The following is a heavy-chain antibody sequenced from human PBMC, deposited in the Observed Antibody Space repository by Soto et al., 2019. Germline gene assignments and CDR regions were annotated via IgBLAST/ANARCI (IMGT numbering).Heavy chain of an antibody. CDR2: IYYSGST. J-gene: IGHJ4*02. V-gene: IGHV4-39*01. CDR3: ARRYYGDSFDF. D-gene: IGHD4-17*01. CDR1: GGSISSSSYY. Sequence: QLQLQESGPGLVKPSETLSLTCTVSGGSISSSSYYWGWIRQPPGKGLEWIGSIYYSGSTYYNPSLTSGFTMSVDPAKNLFSLMLSSVTSSDTAVYCCARRYYGDSFDFCGQGTLVTVSS.